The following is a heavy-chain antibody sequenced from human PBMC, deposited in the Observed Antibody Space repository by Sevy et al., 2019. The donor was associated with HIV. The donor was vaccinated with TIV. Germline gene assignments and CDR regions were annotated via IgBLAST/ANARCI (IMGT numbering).Heavy chain of an antibody. CDR2: INQDGSVK. V-gene: IGHV3-7*01. Sequence: GSLRLSCAASGFTLNSYWMSWVRQAPGKGLEGVANINQDGSVKYYVDSVKGRFTISRDNARNSLYLRMNSLRAEDTALYYCVRAIAAAGSFWGQGTLVTVSS. CDR1: GFTLNSYW. J-gene: IGHJ4*02. D-gene: IGHD6-13*01. CDR3: VRAIAAAGSF.